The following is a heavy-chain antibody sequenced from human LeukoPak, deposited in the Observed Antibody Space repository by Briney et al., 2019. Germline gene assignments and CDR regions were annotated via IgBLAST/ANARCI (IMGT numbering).Heavy chain of an antibody. D-gene: IGHD3-22*01. J-gene: IGHJ4*02. Sequence: GAALKISCKGSGSRFTSYWIGWVRQLPGKGLEWMGIVYPGDSDTRYSPSFKGQVTISADKSSSTAYLQWSSLQASDTAMCYCARRSFSTYYYDSSVDYFDFWGQGTLVTVSS. CDR1: GSRFTSYW. V-gene: IGHV5-51*01. CDR3: ARRSFSTYYYDSSVDYFDF. CDR2: VYPGDSDT.